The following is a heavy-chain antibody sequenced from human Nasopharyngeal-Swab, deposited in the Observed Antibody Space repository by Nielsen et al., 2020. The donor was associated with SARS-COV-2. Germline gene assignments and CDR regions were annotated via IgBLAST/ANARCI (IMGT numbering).Heavy chain of an antibody. CDR2: IYGGGST. J-gene: IGHJ6*02. CDR1: GFTVSRNY. Sequence: GESLKISCAASGFTVSRNYISSVRQAPGQGLEWFSVIYGGGSTYYADSVKGRFTISRDNSKNTLYLQMNSLRAEDTAVYYCARDRGGVYYYYGMDVWGQGTTVTVSS. V-gene: IGHV3-53*01. CDR3: ARDRGGVYYYYGMDV. D-gene: IGHD3-10*01.